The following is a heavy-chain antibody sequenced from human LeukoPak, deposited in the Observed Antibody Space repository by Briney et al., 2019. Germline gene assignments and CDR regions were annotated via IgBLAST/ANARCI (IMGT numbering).Heavy chain of an antibody. J-gene: IGHJ4*02. CDR1: GFTVSSNS. CDR2: IFSGGST. D-gene: IGHD6-25*01. CDR3: AKDRYSSASLLANNPFDY. V-gene: IGHV3-66*01. Sequence: GGSLRLSCAASGFTVSSNSMRWVRQAPGKGLEWVSVIFSGGSTYYADSVKGRFTISRDNSKNTVYLQMISLRVEDTAVYYCAKDRYSSASLLANNPFDYWGQGTLVTVSS.